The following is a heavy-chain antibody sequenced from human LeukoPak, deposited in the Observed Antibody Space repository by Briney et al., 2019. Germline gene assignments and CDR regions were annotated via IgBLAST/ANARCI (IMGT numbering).Heavy chain of an antibody. CDR2: IYFRGST. D-gene: IGHD5-18*01. CDR1: GGSFSGYY. CDR3: ARLGYSSWNWFDP. V-gene: IGHV4-34*01. Sequence: SETLSLTCAVYGGSFSGYYWSWIRQPPGKGLEWIGSIYFRGSTYYNPSLKSRVTISVDTSKNQFSLKLSSVTAADTAVYYCARLGYSSWNWFDPWGQGTLVTVSS. J-gene: IGHJ5*02.